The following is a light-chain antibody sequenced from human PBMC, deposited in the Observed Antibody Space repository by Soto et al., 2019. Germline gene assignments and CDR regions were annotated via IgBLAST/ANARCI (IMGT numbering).Light chain of an antibody. Sequence: QSVLTQPASVSGSPGQSITISCTGTSSDVGAYNYVSWYQQHPGTAPKLVISEVTNRPSGVSSRFSGSKSGNTASLTISGLQAEDEADYFCSSYTTTNTLWVFGGGTKLTVL. CDR1: SSDVGAYNY. CDR3: SSYTTTNTLWV. J-gene: IGLJ3*02. CDR2: EVT. V-gene: IGLV2-14*01.